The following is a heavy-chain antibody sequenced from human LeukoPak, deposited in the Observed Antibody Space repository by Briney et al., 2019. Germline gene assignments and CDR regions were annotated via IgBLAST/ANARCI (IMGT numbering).Heavy chain of an antibody. CDR3: ARTVYSSSWYKWAYFDY. J-gene: IGHJ4*02. CDR2: TSYSGNA. D-gene: IGHD6-13*01. CDR1: GGSISSSSYY. V-gene: IGHV4-61*05. Sequence: SETLSLTCTVSGGSISSSSYYWGWIRQPPGKGLEWIGYTSYSGNANYNPSLKSRVTISIDTSNNQFSLRLNSVSAADTAVYYCARTVYSSSWYKWAYFDYWGQGTLVTVSS.